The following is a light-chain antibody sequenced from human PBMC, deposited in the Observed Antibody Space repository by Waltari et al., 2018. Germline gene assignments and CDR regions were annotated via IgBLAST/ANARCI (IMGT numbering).Light chain of an antibody. CDR3: QQFHSVPYT. Sequence: DIQMTQSPITLSASVGDRVTLTCRASQSISIYLAWYQQKPGKGPKVLIYKAYSLESGVPSRFSGSGSGTEFTLTSSSLQPDDFATYYCQQFHSVPYTVGQGTKLEIK. J-gene: IGKJ2*01. CDR1: QSISIY. V-gene: IGKV1-5*03. CDR2: KAY.